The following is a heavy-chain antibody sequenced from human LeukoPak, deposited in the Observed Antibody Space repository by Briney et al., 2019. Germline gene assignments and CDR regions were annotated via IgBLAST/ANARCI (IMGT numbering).Heavy chain of an antibody. V-gene: IGHV4-34*01. D-gene: IGHD6-13*01. CDR1: GGSFSGYY. Sequence: PSETLSLTCAVYGGSFSGYYWSWIRQPPGKGLEWIGEINHSGSTNYNPSLKSRVTISVDTSKNQFSLKLSSVTAADTAVYYCARALRDSSSWYEIEDYYYYYMDVWGKGTTVTISS. CDR2: INHSGST. CDR3: ARALRDSSSWYEIEDYYYYYMDV. J-gene: IGHJ6*03.